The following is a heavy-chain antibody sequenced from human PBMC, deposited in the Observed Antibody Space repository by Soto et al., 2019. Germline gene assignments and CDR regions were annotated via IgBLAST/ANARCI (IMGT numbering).Heavy chain of an antibody. CDR1: GYTFTSYA. J-gene: IGHJ6*03. CDR3: ARDDTNNYYYYHMDV. D-gene: IGHD3-22*01. CDR2: INAGNGNT. Sequence: ASVKVSCKASGYTFTSYAMHWVRQAPGQRLEWMGWINAGNGNTKYSQKFQGRVTITRDTSASTAYMELSSLRSEDTAVYYCARDDTNNYYYYHMDVWGKGTTVTVSS. V-gene: IGHV1-3*01.